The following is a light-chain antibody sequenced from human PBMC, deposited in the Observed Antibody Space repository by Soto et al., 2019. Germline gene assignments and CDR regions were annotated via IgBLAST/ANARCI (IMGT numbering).Light chain of an antibody. Sequence: EILLTHSPCTLSVSLGGIATLSCSASQSVSIHLAWYQQKPGQAPRLLIYDTSTRATGIPARFSGSGSGTEFTLTISSLQSEDFAVYYCQQYSNWPPITFGQGTRLEIK. V-gene: IGKV3-15*01. J-gene: IGKJ5*01. CDR2: DTS. CDR3: QQYSNWPPIT. CDR1: QSVSIH.